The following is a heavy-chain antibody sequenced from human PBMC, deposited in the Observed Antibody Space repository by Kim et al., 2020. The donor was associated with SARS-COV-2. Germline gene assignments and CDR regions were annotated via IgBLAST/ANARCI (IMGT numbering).Heavy chain of an antibody. V-gene: IGHV3-30*18. Sequence: GGSLRLSCAASGFTFSSYGMHWVRQAPGKGLEWVAVISYDGSNKYYADSVKGRFTISRDNSKNTLYLQMNSLRAEDTAVYYCANTGYCSSTSCYTGYYY. J-gene: IGHJ6*01. CDR3: ANTGYCSSTSCYTGYYY. D-gene: IGHD2-2*02. CDR1: GFTFSSYG. CDR2: ISYDGSNK.